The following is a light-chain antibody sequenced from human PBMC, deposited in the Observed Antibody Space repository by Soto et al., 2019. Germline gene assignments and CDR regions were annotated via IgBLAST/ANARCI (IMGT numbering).Light chain of an antibody. J-gene: IGKJ2*01. CDR3: QQFDGSYT. V-gene: IGKV3-20*01. CDR2: DAS. Sequence: EIVLTQSPGTLCLSPGTRATLSCKASQSIINKSLAWYQQKPGQAPRLLMYDASRRATGTPDRFSGSGSGTDFTLTISRLEPEDFGIYYCQQFDGSYTFGPGTKLELK. CDR1: QSIINKS.